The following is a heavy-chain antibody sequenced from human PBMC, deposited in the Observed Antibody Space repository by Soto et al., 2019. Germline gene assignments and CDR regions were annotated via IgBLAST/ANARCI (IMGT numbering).Heavy chain of an antibody. V-gene: IGHV3-23*01. D-gene: IGHD3-10*01. CDR3: AKDPANDFGSGGAYYKAGGDY. CDR2: ITGNGDTT. Sequence: EVQLLESGGGLVQPGGSLRLSCAASGLTFNSYAMSWVRQAPGRGLEWVSSITGNGDTTYYPDSVKGRFTISRDNSKKTLYLQMSSLRVEDTAIYYCAKDPANDFGSGGAYYKAGGDYWGQGTLVTVSS. J-gene: IGHJ4*02. CDR1: GLTFNSYA.